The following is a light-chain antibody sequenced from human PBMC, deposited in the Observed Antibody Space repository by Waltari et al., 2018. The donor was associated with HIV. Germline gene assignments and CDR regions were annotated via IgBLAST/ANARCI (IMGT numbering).Light chain of an antibody. CDR3: QSYDSSLSGWV. Sequence: QSVLTQPPSVSGAPGQRVTLSCTGSSSNLGAGSDLHWYRQLPGTAPKLLIYDNSNRPSGVPDRFSGSKSGTSASLAITGLQAEDEADYYCQSYDSSLSGWVFGGGTKLTVL. CDR1: SSNLGAGSD. V-gene: IGLV1-40*01. CDR2: DNS. J-gene: IGLJ3*02.